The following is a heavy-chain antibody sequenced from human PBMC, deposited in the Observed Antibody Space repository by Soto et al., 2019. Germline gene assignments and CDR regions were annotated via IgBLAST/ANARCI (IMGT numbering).Heavy chain of an antibody. J-gene: IGHJ3*02. CDR2: INHSGST. V-gene: IGHV4-34*01. Sequence: PSETLSLTCAVYGGSFSGYYWSWIRQPPGKGLEWIGEINHSGSTNYNPSLKSRVTISVDTSKNQFSLKLSSVTAADTAVYYCARHVAGSYAFDIWGQGTMVTVSS. CDR3: ARHVAGSYAFDI. D-gene: IGHD3-10*01. CDR1: GGSFSGYY.